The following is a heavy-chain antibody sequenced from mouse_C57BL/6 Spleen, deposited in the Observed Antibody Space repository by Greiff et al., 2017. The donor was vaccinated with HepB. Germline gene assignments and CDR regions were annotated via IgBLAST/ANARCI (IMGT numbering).Heavy chain of an antibody. CDR2: IDPEDGDT. CDR3: TTDYYVSSCYYAMDY. D-gene: IGHD1-1*01. CDR1: GFNFKDYY. V-gene: IGHV14-1*01. Sequence: VQLQQSGAELVRPGASVKLSCTASGFNFKDYYMHWVKQRPEQGLEWIGRIDPEDGDTEYAPKFQGKATMTADTSSNTAYLQLSSLTSEDTAVYYCTTDYYVSSCYYAMDYWGQGTSVTVSS. J-gene: IGHJ4*01.